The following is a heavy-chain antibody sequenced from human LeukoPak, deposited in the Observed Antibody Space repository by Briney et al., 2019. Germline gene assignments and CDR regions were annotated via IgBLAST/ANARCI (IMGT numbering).Heavy chain of an antibody. CDR1: GFTFSSYA. V-gene: IGHV3-30-3*01. CDR2: ISYDGSNK. CDR3: ARSTAMVQFFISY. Sequence: GGSLRLSCAASGFTFSSYAMHWVRQAPGKGLEWVAVISYDGSNKYYADSVKGRFTISRDNSKNTLYLQMNSLRAEDTAVYYCARSTAMVQFFISYWGQGTLVTVSS. D-gene: IGHD5-18*01. J-gene: IGHJ4*02.